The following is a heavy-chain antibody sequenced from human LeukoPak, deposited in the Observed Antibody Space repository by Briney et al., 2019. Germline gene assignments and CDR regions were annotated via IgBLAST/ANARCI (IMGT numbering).Heavy chain of an antibody. CDR1: GFTFSTYW. CDR3: ARPETQYSSGLDGFDI. V-gene: IGHV3-74*01. J-gene: IGHJ3*02. D-gene: IGHD6-19*01. CDR2: INSDGSRT. Sequence: HPGGSLILSCAASGFTFSTYWMHWVRQAPGKGLVWVSRINSDGSRTTYADSVKGRFTISRDNAKNTLYLQMNSLRTEDTAVYYCARPETQYSSGLDGFDIWGQGTMVTVSS.